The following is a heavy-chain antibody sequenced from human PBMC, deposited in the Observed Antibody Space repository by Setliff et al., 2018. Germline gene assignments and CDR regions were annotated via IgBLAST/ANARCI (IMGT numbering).Heavy chain of an antibody. J-gene: IGHJ4*02. Sequence: GGSLRLSCAASGFTFSNAWMSWVRQAPGKGLEWVGRIKSKTDGGTTDYAAPVKGRFTISRDDSKNTLDLQMNSLKTEDTAVYYCTTEYYYDSSGYYPPSENFDYWGQGTLVTVSS. D-gene: IGHD3-22*01. CDR3: TTEYYYDSSGYYPPSENFDY. CDR2: IKSKTDGGTT. V-gene: IGHV3-15*01. CDR1: GFTFSNAW.